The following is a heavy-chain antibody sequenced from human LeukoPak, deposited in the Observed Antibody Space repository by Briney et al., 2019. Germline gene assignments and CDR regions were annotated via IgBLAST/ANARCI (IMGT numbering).Heavy chain of an antibody. V-gene: IGHV1-8*01. CDR2: TNPNSGNT. CDR1: GYTFTSYD. CDR3: ARKTVLLWFGELSNNWFDP. D-gene: IGHD3-10*01. Sequence: ASVKVSCKASGYTFTSYDINWVRQATGQGLEWMGWTNPNSGNTGYAQKFQGRVTMTRNTSISTAYMELSSLRSEDTAVYYCARKTVLLWFGELSNNWFDPWGQGTLVTVSS. J-gene: IGHJ5*02.